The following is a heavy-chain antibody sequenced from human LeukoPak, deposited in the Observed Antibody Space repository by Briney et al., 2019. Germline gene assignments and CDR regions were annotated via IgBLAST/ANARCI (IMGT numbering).Heavy chain of an antibody. CDR1: GFSFSTYG. V-gene: IGHV1-3*01. D-gene: IGHD6-19*01. CDR2: INAGNGNT. CDR3: ASEGGSGFDY. Sequence: GGSLRLSCAASGFSFSTYGMHWVRQAPGQRLEWMGWINAGNGNTKYSQKFQGRVTITRDTSASTAYMELSSLRSEDTAVYYCASEGGSGFDYWGQGTLVTVSS. J-gene: IGHJ4*02.